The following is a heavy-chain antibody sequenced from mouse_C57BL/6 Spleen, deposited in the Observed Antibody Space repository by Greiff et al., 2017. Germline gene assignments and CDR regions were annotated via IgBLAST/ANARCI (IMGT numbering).Heavy chain of an antibody. J-gene: IGHJ3*01. Sequence: VQLQQSGPELVKPGASVKISCKASGYAFSSSWMNWVKQRPGKGLEWIGRSYPGDGDTNYNGKLKGKATLTAEKSSSTAYMQLSSLTSEDSAVYFCARSEYGSSPWFAYWGQGTLVTVSA. D-gene: IGHD1-1*01. V-gene: IGHV1-82*01. CDR1: GYAFSSSW. CDR3: ARSEYGSSPWFAY. CDR2: SYPGDGDT.